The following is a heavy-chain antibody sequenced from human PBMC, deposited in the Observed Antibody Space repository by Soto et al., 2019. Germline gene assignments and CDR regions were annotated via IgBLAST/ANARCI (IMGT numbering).Heavy chain of an antibody. CDR2: ISGSGGST. V-gene: IGHV3-23*01. CDR1: GFTFSSYA. Sequence: GGSLRLSCAASGFTFSSYAMSWVRQAPGKGLEWVSAISGSGGSTYYADSVKGRFTISRDNSKNTLYLQMNSLRAEDTAVYYCAAGYDFWSGYRLDYWGQGTLVTVSS. D-gene: IGHD3-3*01. J-gene: IGHJ4*02. CDR3: AAGYDFWSGYRLDY.